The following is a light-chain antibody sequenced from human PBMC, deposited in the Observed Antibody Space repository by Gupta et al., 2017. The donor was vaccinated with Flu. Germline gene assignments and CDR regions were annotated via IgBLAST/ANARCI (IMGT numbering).Light chain of an antibody. CDR1: IGHSRYA. V-gene: IGLV4-69*01. Sequence: QLVLTQSPSASASLGASVKLTCTLSIGHSRYAIAWHQQQPENGPRYLMKLNSDGSNRKGAGIPDRFSGSSSGAERSLTISSLQSEDEADYYCPTWGTGTVGFGGGTKLTV. J-gene: IGLJ2*01. CDR3: PTWGTGTVG. CDR2: LNSDGSN.